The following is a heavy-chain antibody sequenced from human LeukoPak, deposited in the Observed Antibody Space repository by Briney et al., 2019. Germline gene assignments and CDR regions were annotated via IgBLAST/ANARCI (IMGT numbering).Heavy chain of an antibody. Sequence: SETLSLTCTVSGGSISSGGYYWRWIRQHPGKGLEWIGYIYYSGSTYYNPSLKSRVTISVDTSKNQFSLKLSSVTAADTAVYYCARDSGAAAGTIYYWGQGTLVTVSS. V-gene: IGHV4-31*03. CDR2: IYYSGST. D-gene: IGHD6-13*01. CDR3: ARDSGAAAGTIYY. J-gene: IGHJ4*02. CDR1: GGSISSGGYY.